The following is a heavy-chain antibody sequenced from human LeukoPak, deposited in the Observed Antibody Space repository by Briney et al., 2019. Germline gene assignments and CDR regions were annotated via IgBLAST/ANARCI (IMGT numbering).Heavy chain of an antibody. J-gene: IGHJ3*02. V-gene: IGHV4-39*07. CDR3: APGGFIGYGHAFDI. D-gene: IGHD5-12*01. CDR2: IYYSGST. CDR1: GGSISSSSYY. Sequence: SETLSLTCTVSGGSISSSSYYWGWIRQPPGKGLEWIGSIYYSGSTYYNPSLKSRVTISVDTSTNQLSLKLNSVTAADTAVYYCAPGGFIGYGHAFDIWGHGTMVTVSS.